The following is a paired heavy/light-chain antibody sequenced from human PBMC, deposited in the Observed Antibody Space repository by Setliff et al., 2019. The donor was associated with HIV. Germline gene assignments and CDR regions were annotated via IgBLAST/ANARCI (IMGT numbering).Heavy chain of an antibody. CDR3: IAEIGVAEH. Sequence: VQLVESGGRLVKPGGSLRISCAASGFSFSEGWMSWVRQGPGKGLEWVGRIKRKSEGEATEYGESVRGKCLISRDDSKMTQYLQINGLTIEDTGRYFCIAEIGVAEHWGQGTLVTVSS. J-gene: IGHJ1*01. V-gene: IGHV3-15*01. D-gene: IGHD5-12*01. CDR2: IKRKSEGEAT. CDR1: GFSFSEGW.
Light chain of an antibody. V-gene: IGKV1-NL1*01. CDR3: QQYFTSVIT. CDR2: FAS. Sequence: DIQMTQSPSSLSAAVGDTVTITCRASQDIRLSLAWYQQKSGKTPKLLLSFASRIQSGVPSRFSGSGSGTHYTLTISGLQPDDFATYYCQQYFTSVITFGPGTRLDMK. CDR1: QDIRLS. J-gene: IGKJ5*01.